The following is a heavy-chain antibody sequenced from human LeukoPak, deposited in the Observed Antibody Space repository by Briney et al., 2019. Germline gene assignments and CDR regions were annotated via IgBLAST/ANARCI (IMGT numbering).Heavy chain of an antibody. D-gene: IGHD1-14*01. J-gene: IGHJ6*02. CDR1: GYTFTSYY. CDR2: INPSGGST. V-gene: IGHV1-46*01. CDR3: ARVRVNRYYYYGMDV. Sequence: ASVKVSCKASGYTFTSYYMHWVRQAPGQGLEWMGIINPSGGSTSYAQKFQGRVTMTRDTSTSTVYMELSSLRSGDTAVYYCARVRVNRYYYYGMDVWGQGTTVTVSS.